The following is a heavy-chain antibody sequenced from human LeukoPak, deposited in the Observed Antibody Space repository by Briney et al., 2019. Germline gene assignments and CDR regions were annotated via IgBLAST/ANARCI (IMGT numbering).Heavy chain of an antibody. V-gene: IGHV1-46*01. CDR2: INPSDSSGGST. J-gene: IGHJ4*02. Sequence: EASVKVSCKASGYTFTIYYMHWVRQAPGQGLEWMGIINPSDSSGGSTSYAQKFQGRVTMTRDTSTTTVYMELSSLISEDTAVYYCARVGFDQGSLDYWSQGTLVTVSS. CDR1: GYTFTIYY. CDR3: ARVGFDQGSLDY. D-gene: IGHD3-10*01.